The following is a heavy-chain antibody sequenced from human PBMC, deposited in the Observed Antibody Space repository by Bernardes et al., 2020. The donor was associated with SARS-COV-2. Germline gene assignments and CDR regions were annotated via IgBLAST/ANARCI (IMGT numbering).Heavy chain of an antibody. J-gene: IGHJ3*02. CDR3: ARVTAVGSDAFDI. V-gene: IGHV3-66*02. CDR1: GFTVSSYD. D-gene: IGHD6-13*01. CDR2: IYSDGST. Sequence: GGSLRLSCAASGFTVSSYDMTWVRQAPGKGLEWVSAIYSDGSTYYADSAKGRFTISRDNSKNTLSLQMSSLRIEDTAIYYCARVTAVGSDAFDIWGQGTVVTVSP.